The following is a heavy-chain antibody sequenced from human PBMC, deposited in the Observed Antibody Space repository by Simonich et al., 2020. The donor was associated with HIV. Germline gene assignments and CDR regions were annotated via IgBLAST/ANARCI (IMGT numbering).Heavy chain of an antibody. CDR2: ISGGGGST. Sequence: EVQLLESGGGLVQPWGSLRLSCAASGFTFSSYAMSWVRQAPGKGLEWVSAISGGGGSTYYADSVKGRFTISRDNSKNTLYLQMNSLRAEDTAVYYCAKDRYYNFWSGYYDYWGQGTLVTVSS. V-gene: IGHV3-23*01. D-gene: IGHD3-3*01. J-gene: IGHJ4*02. CDR3: AKDRYYNFWSGYYDY. CDR1: GFTFSSYA.